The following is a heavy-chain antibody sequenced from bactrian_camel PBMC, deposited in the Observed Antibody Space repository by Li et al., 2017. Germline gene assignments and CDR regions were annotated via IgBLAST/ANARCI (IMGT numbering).Heavy chain of an antibody. V-gene: IGHV3S53*01. J-gene: IGHJ6*01. CDR2: ISSDGRT. D-gene: IGHD1*01. CDR3: GMAFTGLARCHLAQMFGY. Sequence: VQLVESGGDSVQPGGSLKLSCQVSGNTNNSYCLGWFRQAPGKEREGVAAISSDGRTSYADSVKGRFTISKDNAKNTLYLQMNSLKPEDAAMYYCGMAFTGLARCHLAQMFGYWGQGTQVTVS. CDR1: GNTNNSYC.